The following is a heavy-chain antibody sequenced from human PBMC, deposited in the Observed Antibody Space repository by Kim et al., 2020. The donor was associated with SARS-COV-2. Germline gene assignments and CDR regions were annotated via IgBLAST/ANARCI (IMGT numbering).Heavy chain of an antibody. CDR1: GFTFNNYW. D-gene: IGHD3-10*01. Sequence: GGSLRLSCEASGFTFNNYWMSWVRQAPGKGLEWVANIKEDGSEKNYVDSVKGRFTISRDNAKNLGYLQMNSLRAEDTAVYYCASRVIGGQGTLVTVSS. V-gene: IGHV3-7*01. CDR3: ASRVI. J-gene: IGHJ4*02. CDR2: IKEDGSEK.